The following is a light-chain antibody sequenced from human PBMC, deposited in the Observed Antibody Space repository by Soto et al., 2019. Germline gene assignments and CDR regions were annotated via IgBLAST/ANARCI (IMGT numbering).Light chain of an antibody. V-gene: IGKV3-11*01. CDR1: QSVSSY. J-gene: IGKJ4*01. Sequence: EIVVTQSPATLSLSPGERATLSCRASQSVSSYFAWYQQQPGQAPRLLIYDASNRATGIPARFSGSGSGTDFTLTISSLEPDDFAVYFGQQRNKWPLTFGGGTKVEIK. CDR2: DAS. CDR3: QQRNKWPLT.